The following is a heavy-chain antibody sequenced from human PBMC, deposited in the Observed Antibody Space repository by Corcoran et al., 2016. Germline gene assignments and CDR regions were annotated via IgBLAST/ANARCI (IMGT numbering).Heavy chain of an antibody. J-gene: IGHJ3*02. Sequence: QVQLVESGGGVVQPGRSLRLSCAASGFTFSSYAMHWVRQAPGKGLEWGAVISYDGSNKYYADSVKGRFTISRDNSKNTLYLQMNSLRAEDTAVYYCARSPYAMYGDYSRVAFDIWGQGTMVTVSS. CDR3: ARSPYAMYGDYSRVAFDI. D-gene: IGHD4-17*01. V-gene: IGHV3-30-3*01. CDR2: ISYDGSNK. CDR1: GFTFSSYA.